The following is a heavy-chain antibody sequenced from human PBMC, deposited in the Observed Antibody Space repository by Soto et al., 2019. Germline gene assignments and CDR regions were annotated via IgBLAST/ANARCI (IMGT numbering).Heavy chain of an antibody. Sequence: EVQLVESGGGLIQPGGSLRLSCAASGFTFSSYNMNWARQAPGKGLEWISYISSSSTTIYYADSVKGRFTISRDNAKNSLYLRMNSLRTEDTAVYYCAWHCITGACLNKWGQGTLVTVSS. CDR1: GFTFSSYN. D-gene: IGHD2-8*01. CDR3: AWHCITGACLNK. J-gene: IGHJ4*02. CDR2: ISSSSTTI. V-gene: IGHV3-48*01.